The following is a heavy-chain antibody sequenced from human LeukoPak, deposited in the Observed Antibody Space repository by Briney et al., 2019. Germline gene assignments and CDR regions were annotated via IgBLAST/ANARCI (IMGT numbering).Heavy chain of an antibody. CDR3: AREDYYDSSGYYPPLGY. V-gene: IGHV1-2*04. J-gene: IGHJ4*02. CDR1: GYTFTGYY. D-gene: IGHD3-22*01. Sequence: GASVKVSCKASGYTFTGYYMHWVRQAPGQGLEWMGWINPNSGGTNYAQKFQGWVTMTRDTSISTAYTELSRLRSDDTAVYYCAREDYYDSSGYYPPLGYWGQGTLVTVSS. CDR2: INPNSGGT.